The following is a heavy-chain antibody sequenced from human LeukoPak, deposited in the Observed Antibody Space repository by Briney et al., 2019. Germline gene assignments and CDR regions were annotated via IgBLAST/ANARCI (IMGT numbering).Heavy chain of an antibody. CDR1: GYTLTSYY. Sequence: ASVKVSCKAYGYTLTSYYMHWVRQAPGQGLEWMGIINPSGGNTRYAQKLQGRVTMTRDTSTSTVYMELSSLRSEDTAMYYCARGSSTSCYWCGWFDPWGQGTLVTVPS. J-gene: IGHJ5*02. CDR2: INPSGGNT. V-gene: IGHV1-46*01. CDR3: ARGSSTSCYWCGWFDP. D-gene: IGHD2-2*01.